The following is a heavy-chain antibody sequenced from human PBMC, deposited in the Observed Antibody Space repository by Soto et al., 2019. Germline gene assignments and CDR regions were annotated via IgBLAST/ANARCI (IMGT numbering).Heavy chain of an antibody. V-gene: IGHV3-30-3*01. CDR3: ASDTTITMIVVVIPDAFDI. CDR1: GFTFSSYA. Sequence: QVQLVESGGGVVQPGRSLRLSCAASGFTFSSYAMHWVRQAPGKGLEWVAVISYDGSNKYYADSVKGRFTISRDNSKNTVYLQMNSLRAEDTAVYYCASDTTITMIVVVIPDAFDIWGQGTMVTVSS. J-gene: IGHJ3*02. D-gene: IGHD3-22*01. CDR2: ISYDGSNK.